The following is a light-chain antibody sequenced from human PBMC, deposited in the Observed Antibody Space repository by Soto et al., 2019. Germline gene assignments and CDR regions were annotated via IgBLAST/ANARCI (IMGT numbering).Light chain of an antibody. CDR2: DVS. Sequence: QSVLTQPPSVSGAPGQRVTISCTGNSSNIGAGFDVHWYQQHPGKAPKLMIYDVSKRPSGVPDRFSGSKSGNTASLTISGLQAEDEADYYCCSYAGSYTYVFGTGTKVTVL. CDR1: SSNIGAGFD. J-gene: IGLJ1*01. V-gene: IGLV1-40*01. CDR3: CSYAGSYTYV.